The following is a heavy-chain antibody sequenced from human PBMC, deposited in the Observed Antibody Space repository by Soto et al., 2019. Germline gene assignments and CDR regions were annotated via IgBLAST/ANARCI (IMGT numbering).Heavy chain of an antibody. J-gene: IGHJ4*02. CDR1: GFTFSGSA. V-gene: IGHV3-73*01. CDR3: TRSVAVAGTGYYFDY. Sequence: GGSLRLSCAASGFTFSGSAMHWVRQASGKGLEWVGRIRSKANSYATAYAASVKGRFTISRDDSKNTAYLQMNSLKTEDTAVYYCTRSVAVAGTGYYFDYWGQGTLVTVSS. CDR2: IRSKANSYAT. D-gene: IGHD6-19*01.